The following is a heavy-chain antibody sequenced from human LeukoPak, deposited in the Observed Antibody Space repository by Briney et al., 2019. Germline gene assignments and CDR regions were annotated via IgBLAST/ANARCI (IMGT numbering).Heavy chain of an antibody. CDR2: ISSSGSTI. V-gene: IGHV3-48*03. Sequence: GGSLRLSCAASGFTFSSYEMNWVRQAPGKGLEWVSYISSSGSTIYYADSVKGRFTISRDNAKNSLYLQMNSLRAEDTAVYYCARDSELLRYFDWQQGPLSFDYWGQGTLVTVSS. J-gene: IGHJ4*02. CDR3: ARDSELLRYFDWQQGPLSFDY. CDR1: GFTFSSYE. D-gene: IGHD3-9*01.